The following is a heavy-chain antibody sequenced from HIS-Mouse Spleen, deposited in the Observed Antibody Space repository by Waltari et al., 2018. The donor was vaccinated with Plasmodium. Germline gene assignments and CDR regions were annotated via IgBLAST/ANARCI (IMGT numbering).Heavy chain of an antibody. D-gene: IGHD1-7*01. CDR1: GGSISSSSYY. CDR2: IYYSGST. V-gene: IGHV4-39*07. Sequence: QLQLQESGPGLVKPSETLSLTCTVSGGSISSSSYYWGCILQPPGKGLEWIGSIYYSGSTYYNPSLKSRVTISVDTSKNQFSLKLSSVTAADTAVYYCARDRITGTSYFDYWGQGTLVTVSS. CDR3: ARDRITGTSYFDY. J-gene: IGHJ4*02.